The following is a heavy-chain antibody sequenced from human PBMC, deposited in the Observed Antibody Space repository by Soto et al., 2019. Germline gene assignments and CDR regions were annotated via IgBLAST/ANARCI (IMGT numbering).Heavy chain of an antibody. CDR1: GGSISSYY. D-gene: IGHD6-13*01. CDR3: ARGTYSSSWYGWFDP. J-gene: IGHJ5*02. V-gene: IGHV4-59*01. CDR2: IYYSGST. Sequence: PSETLSLTCTVSGGSISSYYWSWIRQPPGKGLEWIGYIYYSGSTNYNPSLKSRVTISVDTSKNQFSLKLSSVTAADTAVYYCARGTYSSSWYGWFDPWGQGTLVTVSS.